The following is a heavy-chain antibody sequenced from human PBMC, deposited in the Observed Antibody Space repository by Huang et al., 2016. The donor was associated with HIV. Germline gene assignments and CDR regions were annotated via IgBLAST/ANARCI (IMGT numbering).Heavy chain of an antibody. Sequence: EVQLVESGGGLIQPGGSLRLSCAASGFTVSSTYMRWVRQAQGKGVEWVSLMYRDESTYYEDSGKGRFTISRDNSKNTLYLQMNSLRAEDTAVYYCAAQWELRGGVDFWGQGTLVTVSS. D-gene: IGHD1-26*01. V-gene: IGHV3-53*01. CDR1: GFTVSSTY. CDR3: AAQWELRGGVDF. J-gene: IGHJ4*02. CDR2: MYRDEST.